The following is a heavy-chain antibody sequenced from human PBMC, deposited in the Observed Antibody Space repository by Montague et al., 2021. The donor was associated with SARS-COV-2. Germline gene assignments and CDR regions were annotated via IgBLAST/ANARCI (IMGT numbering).Heavy chain of an antibody. CDR3: ARELILQYGMDV. CDR2: ISYDGSNK. D-gene: IGHD3-3*02. V-gene: IGHV3-30*04. J-gene: IGHJ6*02. CDR1: GLTCSSCA. Sequence: SLRLSCAAAGLTCSSCAMPWVRQAQGKRLEWVAVISYDGSNKYYADSVKGRFTISRDNSKNTLYLQMNSLRAEDTAVYYCARELILQYGMDVWGQGTTVTVSS.